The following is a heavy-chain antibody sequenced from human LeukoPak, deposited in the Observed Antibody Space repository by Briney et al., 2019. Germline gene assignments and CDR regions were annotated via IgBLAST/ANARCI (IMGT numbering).Heavy chain of an antibody. D-gene: IGHD2-2*01. Sequence: GGSLRLSCAASGFTFSSYGMHWVRQAPGKGLEWVAFIRYDGSNEYYADSVKGRFTISRDNSKNTLYLQMNSLRAEDTAVYYCAIDIVVVPAASWNWGQGTLVTVSS. CDR3: AIDIVVVPAASWN. V-gene: IGHV3-30*02. J-gene: IGHJ4*02. CDR2: IRYDGSNE. CDR1: GFTFSSYG.